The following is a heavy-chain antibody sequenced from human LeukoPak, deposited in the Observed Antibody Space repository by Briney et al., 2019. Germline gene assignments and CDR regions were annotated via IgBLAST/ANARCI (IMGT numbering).Heavy chain of an antibody. CDR3: AKGISNWANLDY. CDR1: GFTFSDVG. J-gene: IGHJ4*02. Sequence: GRSLRLSSAVSGFTFSDVGMHWVRQAPGKGLEWVAFISVDGSNELYADSVKGRFTISRDNSQNTLYLQMTSLRADDTAVYYCAKGISNWANLDYWGQGTLVTVSS. V-gene: IGHV3-30*18. CDR2: ISVDGSNE. D-gene: IGHD7-27*01.